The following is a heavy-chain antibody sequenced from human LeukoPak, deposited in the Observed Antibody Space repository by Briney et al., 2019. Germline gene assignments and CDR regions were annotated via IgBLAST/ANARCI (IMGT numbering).Heavy chain of an antibody. Sequence: ASVKVSCKASGYTFTSYDINWVRQATGQGLEWMGWMNTNSGDTGYAQKFQGRVTMTRNTSINTAYMELSSLRSEDTAVYFCARSGFYCGFDCYYDYWGQGALVTVSS. CDR2: MNTNSGDT. CDR1: GYTFTSYD. V-gene: IGHV1-8*01. J-gene: IGHJ4*02. CDR3: ARSGFYCGFDCYYDY. D-gene: IGHD2-21*02.